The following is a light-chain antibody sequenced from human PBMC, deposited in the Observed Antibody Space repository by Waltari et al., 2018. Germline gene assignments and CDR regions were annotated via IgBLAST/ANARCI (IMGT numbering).Light chain of an antibody. CDR3: SSYTSSSPSVV. Sequence: QSALTQPASVSGSPGPSITISCTGTSSDVGGYTYVSWYQQHPGKAPKLMIYDVSNRPSGVSNRFSGSKSGNTASLTISGLQAEDEADYYCSSYTSSSPSVVFGGGTKLTVL. CDR1: SSDVGGYTY. V-gene: IGLV2-14*03. J-gene: IGLJ2*01. CDR2: DVS.